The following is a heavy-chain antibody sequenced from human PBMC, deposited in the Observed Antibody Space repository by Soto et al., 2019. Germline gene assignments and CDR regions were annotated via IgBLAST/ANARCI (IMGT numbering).Heavy chain of an antibody. J-gene: IGHJ6*02. CDR1: GSIASSNY. CDR2: IFTGGST. D-gene: IGHD4-4*01. V-gene: IGHV3-53*01. Sequence: EVQLVESGGGLIQPGGSLRLSCAASGSIASSNYMTWVRQAPGQGLEWVPLIFTGGSTYYADSVKGRFTISRDNAKNTLYLQMNSLRAEDTAVYYCARDGTVNSASYNGMDVWGQGTTVTVSS. CDR3: ARDGTVNSASYNGMDV.